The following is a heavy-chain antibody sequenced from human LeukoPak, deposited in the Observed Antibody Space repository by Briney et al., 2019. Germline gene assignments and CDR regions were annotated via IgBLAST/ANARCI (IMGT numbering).Heavy chain of an antibody. D-gene: IGHD7-27*01. CDR1: GYTFTSYD. J-gene: IGHJ6*03. CDR3: ARTGSWGYYYCMDV. V-gene: IGHV1-8*01. Sequence: GASVKVSCKASGYTFTSYDINWVRQATGQGLEWLGWMNPNSGNTGCAQKFQGRVTMTRNTSISTAYMELSSLRSEDTAVYYCARTGSWGYYYCMDVWGKGTTVTVSS. CDR2: MNPNSGNT.